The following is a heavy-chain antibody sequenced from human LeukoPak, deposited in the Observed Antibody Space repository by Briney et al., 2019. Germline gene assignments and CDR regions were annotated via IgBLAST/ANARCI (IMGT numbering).Heavy chain of an antibody. CDR3: ARVDTGYLAYHYYYYMDV. Sequence: GGSLRLSCAASGFTVSSNYMGWVRQAPGKGLEWVSVIYSGGSTYYADSVKGRFTISRDNSKNTLYLQMNSLRAEDTAVYYCARVDTGYLAYHYYYYMDVWGKGTTVTVSS. CDR2: IYSGGST. V-gene: IGHV3-66*02. J-gene: IGHJ6*03. CDR1: GFTVSSNY. D-gene: IGHD3-9*01.